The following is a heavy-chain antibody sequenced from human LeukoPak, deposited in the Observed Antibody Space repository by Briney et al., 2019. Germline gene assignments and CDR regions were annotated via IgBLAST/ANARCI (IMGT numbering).Heavy chain of an antibody. CDR2: ISYDGSNK. V-gene: IGHV3-30-3*01. J-gene: IGHJ6*02. CDR1: GFTFSSYA. D-gene: IGHD2-2*02. CDR3: ARDQVVVVPAAIGGAYYYYYGMDV. Sequence: GGSLRLSCAASGFTFSSYAMHWVRQALGKGLEWVAVISYDGSNKYYADSVKGRFTISRDNSKNTLYLQMNSLRAEDTAVYYCARDQVVVVPAAIGGAYYYYYGMDVWGQGTTVTVSS.